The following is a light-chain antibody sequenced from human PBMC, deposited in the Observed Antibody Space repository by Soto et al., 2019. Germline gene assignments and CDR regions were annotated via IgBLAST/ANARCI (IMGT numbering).Light chain of an antibody. CDR1: QSIRNW. Sequence: DIQMTQSPSTLSASVGDRATITCRASQSIRNWLAWFQQKPGKAPRLLIYEASRLESGVPSRISGSGSGTEFTLTISSLQPDDFATYYCQQYTNYPWTFGQGTKVEIK. V-gene: IGKV1-5*03. CDR2: EAS. CDR3: QQYTNYPWT. J-gene: IGKJ1*01.